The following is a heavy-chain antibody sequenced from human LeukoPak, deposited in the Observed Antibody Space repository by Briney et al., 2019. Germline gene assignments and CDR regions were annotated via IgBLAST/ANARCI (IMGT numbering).Heavy chain of an antibody. D-gene: IGHD3-3*01. V-gene: IGHV4-30-4*08. CDR1: GGSISSGDYY. CDR2: IYYSGST. Sequence: SETLSLTCTVSGGSISSGDYYWSWIRQPPGKGLEWIGYIYYSGSTYYNPSLKSRVTISVDTSKNPFSLKLSSVTAADTAVYYCARDPYYDFWSGYPVWGQGTLVTVSS. CDR3: ARDPYYDFWSGYPV. J-gene: IGHJ4*02.